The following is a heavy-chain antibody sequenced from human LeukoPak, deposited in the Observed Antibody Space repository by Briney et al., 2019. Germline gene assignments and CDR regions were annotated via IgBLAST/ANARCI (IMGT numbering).Heavy chain of an antibody. J-gene: IGHJ5*02. CDR3: ARHRMSAGSDWFDP. CDR2: IYHSGST. V-gene: IGHV4-59*08. D-gene: IGHD6-25*01. CDR1: GGPISSYY. Sequence: KPSETLSLTCTVSGGPISSYYWSWIRQPPGKGLEWIGYIYHSGSTNYNPYLKSRVTISVDTSKNQFSLKLSSVTAADTALYYCARHRMSAGSDWFDPWGQGTLVIVSS.